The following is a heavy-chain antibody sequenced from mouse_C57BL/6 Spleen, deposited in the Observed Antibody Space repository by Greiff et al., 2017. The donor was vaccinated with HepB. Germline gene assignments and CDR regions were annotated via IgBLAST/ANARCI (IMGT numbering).Heavy chain of an antibody. D-gene: IGHD1-1*01. J-gene: IGHJ4*01. CDR3: ARDPFITTVVATKDAIDY. V-gene: IGHV5-4*01. Sequence: EVMLVESGGGLVKPGGSLKLSCAASGFTFSSYAMSWVRQTPEKRLEWVATISDGGSYTYYPDNVKGRFTISRDNAKNNLYLQMSHLKSEDTAMYYCARDPFITTVVATKDAIDYWGQGTSVTVSS. CDR1: GFTFSSYA. CDR2: ISDGGSYT.